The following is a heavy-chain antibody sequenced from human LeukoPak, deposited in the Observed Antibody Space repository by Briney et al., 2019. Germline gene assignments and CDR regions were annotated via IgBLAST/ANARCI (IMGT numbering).Heavy chain of an antibody. Sequence: ASVKVSCKASGYTFTNYYMHWVRQAPGQGLEWMGLINPTGTGTNYAQKFRGRVTLTRDTSTTTVYMELSSLRSEDTAVYYCARGEAASQYYFDYWGQGTLVTVSS. D-gene: IGHD6-13*01. CDR2: INPTGTGT. CDR1: GYTFTNYY. CDR3: ARGEAASQYYFDY. J-gene: IGHJ4*02. V-gene: IGHV1-46*01.